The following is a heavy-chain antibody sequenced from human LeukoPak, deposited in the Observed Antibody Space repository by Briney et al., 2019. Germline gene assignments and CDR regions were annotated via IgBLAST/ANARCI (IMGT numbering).Heavy chain of an antibody. CDR1: GFTFNNYG. CDR3: ARGRDGLRELLDNWFDP. V-gene: IGHV3-33*01. CDR2: IWYDGSNK. D-gene: IGHD1-26*01. Sequence: PGGSLRLSCAASGFTFNNYGMHWVRQAPGKGLEWVAVIWYDGSNKYYADSVKGRFTISRDNSKNTVYLQMNSLRGEDTAVYYCARGRDGLRELLDNWFDPWGQGTLVTVSS. J-gene: IGHJ5*02.